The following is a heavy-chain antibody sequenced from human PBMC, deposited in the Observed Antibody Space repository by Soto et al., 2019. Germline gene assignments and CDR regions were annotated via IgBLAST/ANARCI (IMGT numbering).Heavy chain of an antibody. CDR1: GFTFSNAW. J-gene: IGHJ6*01. CDR2: IKSKTDGGTT. CDR3: TTDLGSISWYGGPYYYYGMDV. Sequence: PGGSLRLSCAASGFTFSNAWMNWVRQAPGKGQEWVGRIKSKTDGGTTDYAAPVKGRFTISRDDSNNTLYLQMNSLKTVDTALYYCTTDLGSISWYGGPYYYYGMDVWGQGTTVTVS. V-gene: IGHV3-15*07. D-gene: IGHD6-13*01.